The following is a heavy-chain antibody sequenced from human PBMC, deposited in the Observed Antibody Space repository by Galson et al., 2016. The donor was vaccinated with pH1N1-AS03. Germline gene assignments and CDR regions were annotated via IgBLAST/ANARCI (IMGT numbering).Heavy chain of an antibody. D-gene: IGHD1-14*01. CDR3: AHRLSRMHGFGV. J-gene: IGHJ6*02. CDR1: GFSLTSSGVG. CDR2: IYWDDVK. V-gene: IGHV2-5*02. Sequence: PALVKPTQTLTLTCTFSGFSLTSSGVGVGWIRQPPGKAPEWLALIYWDDVKVYSPSLKSRLTITKDTSKNLVVLIVTDVDPVDSATYYCAHRLSRMHGFGVWGHGTTVTVSS.